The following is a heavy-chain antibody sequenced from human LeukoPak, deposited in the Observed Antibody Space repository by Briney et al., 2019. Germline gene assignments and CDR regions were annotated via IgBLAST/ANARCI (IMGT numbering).Heavy chain of an antibody. CDR3: AKDGLWFGDLGMS. D-gene: IGHD3-10*01. Sequence: GGSLRLSCAASGFTFSSYAMHWVRQAPGKGLEWVAVISYDGSNKYYADSVKGRFTISRDNSKNTLYLQMNSLRAEDTALYYCAKDGLWFGDLGMSRGQGTLVTVSS. CDR1: GFTFSSYA. J-gene: IGHJ4*02. V-gene: IGHV3-30*04. CDR2: ISYDGSNK.